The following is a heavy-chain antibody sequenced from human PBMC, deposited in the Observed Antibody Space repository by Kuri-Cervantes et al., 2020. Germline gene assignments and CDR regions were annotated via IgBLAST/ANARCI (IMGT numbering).Heavy chain of an antibody. D-gene: IGHD2-15*01. V-gene: IGHV3-23*01. J-gene: IGHJ6*03. Sequence: GGSLRLSCAASGFTFSSYAMSWVRQAPGKGLEWVSTISGSGGNTYYADSVKGRFTISRDNSKNTLYLQMNSLRAEDTAVYYCARKRYCSGGSCYSSSYYYYYYMDVWGKGTTVTVSS. CDR3: ARKRYCSGGSCYSSSYYYYYYMDV. CDR1: GFTFSSYA. CDR2: ISGSGGNT.